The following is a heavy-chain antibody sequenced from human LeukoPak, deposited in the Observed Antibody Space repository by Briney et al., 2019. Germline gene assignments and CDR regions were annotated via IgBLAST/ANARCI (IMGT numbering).Heavy chain of an antibody. J-gene: IGHJ4*02. CDR2: INPNSGGT. CDR3: ARIKTGTGGDY. D-gene: IGHD2-8*02. CDR1: GYTFTDYY. V-gene: IGHV1-2*02. Sequence: ASVKVSCKASGYTFTDYYMHWVRQAPGQGLEWVGWINPNSGGTNYAQKFQGRVTMTRDTSISTAYMELSRLRSDDTAVYYCARIKTGTGGDYWGQGTLVTVSS.